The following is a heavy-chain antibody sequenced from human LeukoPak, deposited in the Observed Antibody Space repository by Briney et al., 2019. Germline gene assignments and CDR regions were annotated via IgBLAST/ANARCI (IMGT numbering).Heavy chain of an antibody. J-gene: IGHJ3*02. CDR3: ARAALYGSGSYHNWGDAFDI. Sequence: PGGSLRLSCAASGFTFSSYWMHWVRHAPGKGLVWVSRINSDGSSTSYADSVKGRFTISRDNAKNTLYLQMNSLRAEDTAVYYCARAALYGSGSYHNWGDAFDIWGQGTMVTVSS. CDR1: GFTFSSYW. V-gene: IGHV3-74*01. D-gene: IGHD3-10*01. CDR2: INSDGSST.